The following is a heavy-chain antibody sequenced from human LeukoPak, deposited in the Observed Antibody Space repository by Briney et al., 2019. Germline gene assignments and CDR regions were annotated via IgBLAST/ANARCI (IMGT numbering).Heavy chain of an antibody. CDR1: GGSISSYY. V-gene: IGHV3-23*01. CDR3: ARCRNYYGSGSYYDPSDY. Sequence: ETLSLTCTVSGGSISSYYWSWVRQPPGKGLEWVSAISGSGGSTDYADSVKGRFTISRDNSKNTLYLQMNSLRAEDTAVYFCARCRNYYGSGSYYDPSDYWGQGTLVTVSS. J-gene: IGHJ4*02. CDR2: ISGSGGST. D-gene: IGHD3-10*01.